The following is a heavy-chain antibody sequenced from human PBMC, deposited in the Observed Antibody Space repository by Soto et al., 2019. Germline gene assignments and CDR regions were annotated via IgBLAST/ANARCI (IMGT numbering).Heavy chain of an antibody. CDR1: GYTFTSYA. Sequence: ASVKVSCKASGYTFTSYATHWVRQAPGQRIEWMGWINAGNGNTKYAQKVQGRVTITRATSASTAYMELSSLRSEDTAVYYCAKGVAGPLHLFEPWSQGTLVIVSS. J-gene: IGHJ5*02. V-gene: IGHV1-3*01. CDR3: AKGVAGPLHLFEP. D-gene: IGHD6-19*01. CDR2: INAGNGNT.